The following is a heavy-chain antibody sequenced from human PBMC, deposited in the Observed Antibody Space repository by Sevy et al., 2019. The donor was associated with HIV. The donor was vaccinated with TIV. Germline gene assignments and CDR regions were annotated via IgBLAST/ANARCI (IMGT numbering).Heavy chain of an antibody. Sequence: GGSLRLFCAASGFTFSSYAMNWVRQAPGKGLGWVSSINAISSNIYYADSVKGRFTISRDNAENSLYLQMNSVRAEDTAVYYCARDLFSGGNAVYGYWGQGTLVTVSS. CDR1: GFTFSSYA. CDR3: ARDLFSGGNAVYGY. V-gene: IGHV3-21*01. J-gene: IGHJ4*02. CDR2: INAISSNI. D-gene: IGHD2-15*01.